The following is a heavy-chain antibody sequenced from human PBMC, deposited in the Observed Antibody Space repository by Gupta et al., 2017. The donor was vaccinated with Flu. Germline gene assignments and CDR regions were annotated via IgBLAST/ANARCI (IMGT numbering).Heavy chain of an antibody. CDR3: ARDEVQWGVDTGMVTKTDY. J-gene: IGHJ4*02. CDR2: IYGSGRT. Sequence: QLQLQESGPGLVKPSQTLSLTCTVSGCSISSGSHFWRSARKPDGKELEWSGRIYGSGRTTENPPLKSRVAISSDTSKNQFSLKVSSVTAADTGVYYCARDEVQWGVDTGMVTKTDYWGQGTLVTVSS. D-gene: IGHD5-18*01. V-gene: IGHV4-61*02. CDR1: GCSISSGSHF.